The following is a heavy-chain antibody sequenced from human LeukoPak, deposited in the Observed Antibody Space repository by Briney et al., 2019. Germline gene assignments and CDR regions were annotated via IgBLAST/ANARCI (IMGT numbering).Heavy chain of an antibody. CDR1: GGSISSGGYY. V-gene: IGHV4-30-2*01. Sequence: SETLSLTCTVSGGSISSGGYYWSWIRQPPGKGLEWIGYIYHSGSTYYNPSLKSRVTISVDRSKNQFSLKLSSVTAADTAVYYCARVYCGGDCHQGLDAFDIWGQGTMVTVSS. D-gene: IGHD2-21*01. CDR3: ARVYCGGDCHQGLDAFDI. J-gene: IGHJ3*02. CDR2: IYHSGST.